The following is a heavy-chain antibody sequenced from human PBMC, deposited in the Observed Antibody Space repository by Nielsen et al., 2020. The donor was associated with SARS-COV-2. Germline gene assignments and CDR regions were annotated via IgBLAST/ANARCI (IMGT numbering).Heavy chain of an antibody. V-gene: IGHV4-4*02. CDR2: VSHSGST. D-gene: IGHD1-1*01. Sequence: SETLSLTCAVSGDSVSSHDWWTWVRQSPGKGLEWIGEVSHSGSTYYNPSLKSRVTISVDTSKNQFSLKLSSVTAADTAVYYCARHVATGTTSHYMDVWGKGTTVTVSS. J-gene: IGHJ6*03. CDR3: ARHVATGTTSHYMDV. CDR1: GDSVSSHDW.